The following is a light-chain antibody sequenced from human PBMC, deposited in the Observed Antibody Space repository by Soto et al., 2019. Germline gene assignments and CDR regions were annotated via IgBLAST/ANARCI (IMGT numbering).Light chain of an antibody. CDR3: QQYGSSPRT. J-gene: IGKJ1*01. CDR2: GAS. V-gene: IGKV3-20*01. CDR1: QSASTN. Sequence: EIVLPQSPATLSLSPGQRATLSCRASQSASTNLAWYQQKPGQAPRLLIYGASTRATGIPARFSGSGSGTEFTLTISRLEPDDSAVYYCQQYGSSPRTFGPGTKVDI.